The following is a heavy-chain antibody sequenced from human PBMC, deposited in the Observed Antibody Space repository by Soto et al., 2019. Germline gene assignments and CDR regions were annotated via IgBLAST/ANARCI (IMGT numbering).Heavy chain of an antibody. V-gene: IGHV1-69*06. CDR1: GGTFSSYA. D-gene: IGHD4-4*01. J-gene: IGHJ5*02. CDR3: ARDQRNSNPSRHNWFDP. Sequence: QVQLVQSGAEVKKPGSSVKVSCKASGGTFSSYAISWVRQAPGQGLEWMGGIIPIFGTANYAQKYQGRLTITADKSTRTPYQELRSLRPEDTAVYHCARDQRNSNPSRHNWFDPWGQGTLVTVSS. CDR2: IIPIFGTA.